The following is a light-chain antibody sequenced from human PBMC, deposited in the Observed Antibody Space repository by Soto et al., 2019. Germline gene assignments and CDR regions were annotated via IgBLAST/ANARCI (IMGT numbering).Light chain of an antibody. CDR3: QQRSNWPRLIT. V-gene: IGKV3-11*01. CDR1: QSVSSY. J-gene: IGKJ5*01. CDR2: DAS. Sequence: EIVLTQSPATLSLSPGERANLSCRASQSVSSYLAWYQQKPGQAPRLLIYDASNRATGIPARFSGSGSGTDFTLTISSLEPEDFAVYYCQQRSNWPRLITFGQGTRLEIK.